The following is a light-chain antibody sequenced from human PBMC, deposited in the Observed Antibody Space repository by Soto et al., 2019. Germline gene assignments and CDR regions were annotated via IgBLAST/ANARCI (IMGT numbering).Light chain of an antibody. V-gene: IGKV1-39*01. Sequence: DIQMTQSPSSLSASVGDRVTITCRASQSISNYLNWYQQKPGKDPKLLIYAASSLQSGVPSRFSGSGSGTDFTLTISSLQPEDFATYYCQQSYSTSWTFGQGTKVDIK. CDR2: AAS. CDR3: QQSYSTSWT. CDR1: QSISNY. J-gene: IGKJ1*01.